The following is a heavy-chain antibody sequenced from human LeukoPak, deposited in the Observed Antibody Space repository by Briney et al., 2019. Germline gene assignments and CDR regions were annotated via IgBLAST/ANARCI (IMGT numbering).Heavy chain of an antibody. CDR1: GGSISSGSYY. V-gene: IGHV4-61*02. CDR2: IYTSGST. CDR3: AREHCSGGSCYSIYYYYYMDV. J-gene: IGHJ6*03. D-gene: IGHD2-15*01. Sequence: PSQTLSLTCTVSGGSISSGSYYWSWIRQPAGKGLEWIGRIYTSGSTNYNPSLKSRVTISVDTSKNQFSLKLSSVTAADTAVYYCAREHCSGGSCYSIYYYYYMDVWGKGTTATVSS.